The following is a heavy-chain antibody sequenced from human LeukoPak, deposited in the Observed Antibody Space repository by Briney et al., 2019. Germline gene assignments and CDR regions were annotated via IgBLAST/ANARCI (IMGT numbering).Heavy chain of an antibody. Sequence: ASVKVSCKASGGGFTFTSHAITWVRQAPGQGLEWLGGLIPIYGSANYAQKFQGRVTIATDQSTRRVHMWTASLTPTDSAVYVFAGFFYDESAHAFDVWGQGKMVT. CDR3: AGFFYDESAHAFDV. CDR2: LIPIYGSA. V-gene: IGHV1-69*05. J-gene: IGHJ3*01. D-gene: IGHD2/OR15-2a*01. CDR1: GGGFTFTSHA.